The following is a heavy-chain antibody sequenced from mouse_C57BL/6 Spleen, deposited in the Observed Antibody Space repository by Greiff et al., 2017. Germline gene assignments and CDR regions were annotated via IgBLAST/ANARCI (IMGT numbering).Heavy chain of an antibody. Sequence: EVKLVESGEGLVKPGGSLKLSCAASGFTFSSYAMSWVRQTPEKRLEWVAYISSGGDYIYYADTVKGRFTISRDNARNTLYLQMSSLQSEDTAMYYCTRVPYYDYDGYYFDYWGQGTTLTVSS. CDR2: ISSGGDYI. CDR3: TRVPYYDYDGYYFDY. V-gene: IGHV5-9-1*02. CDR1: GFTFSSYA. D-gene: IGHD2-4*01. J-gene: IGHJ2*01.